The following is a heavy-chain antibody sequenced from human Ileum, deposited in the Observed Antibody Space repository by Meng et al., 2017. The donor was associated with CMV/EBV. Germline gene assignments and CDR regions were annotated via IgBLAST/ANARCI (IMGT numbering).Heavy chain of an antibody. CDR3: ARDIRVLPAHYGLDV. Sequence: ASVKVSCKASGYTFTGYYTYWVRLAPGQGLEWLGWTNANTGGTSYGQKFQGRVNVTRDTSITTAYMELSGLRSDDTAIYYCARDIRVLPAHYGLDVWGQGTTVTVSS. J-gene: IGHJ6*02. D-gene: IGHD2-2*01. CDR1: GYTFTGYY. CDR2: TNANTGGT. V-gene: IGHV1-2*02.